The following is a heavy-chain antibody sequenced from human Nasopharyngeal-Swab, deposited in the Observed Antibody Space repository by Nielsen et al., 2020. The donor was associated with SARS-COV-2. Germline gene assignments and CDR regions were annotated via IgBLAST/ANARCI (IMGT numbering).Heavy chain of an antibody. J-gene: IGHJ4*02. CDR3: ASARGSFDY. CDR2: IYGGGFVT. V-gene: IGHV3-23*03. Sequence: WIRQPPGKGLEWVALIYGGGFVTHYVDSVKGRVTVSRDDSRGTLSLQMNSLRVDDTAVYYCASARGSFDYWGQGAVVTVSS.